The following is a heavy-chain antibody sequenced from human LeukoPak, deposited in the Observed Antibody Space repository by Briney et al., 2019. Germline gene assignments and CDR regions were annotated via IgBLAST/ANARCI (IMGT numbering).Heavy chain of an antibody. CDR2: ISGYNGNT. J-gene: IGHJ4*02. CDR1: GYTFTTYN. CDR3: ARDRQSDY. Sequence: ASVKVSCKASGYTFTTYNINWVRQAPGQGLEWMGWISGYNGNTNYAQKLQGRVTMTTDTSTSTAYMELSRLRSDDTAVYYCARDRQSDYWGQGTLVTVSS. V-gene: IGHV1-18*01.